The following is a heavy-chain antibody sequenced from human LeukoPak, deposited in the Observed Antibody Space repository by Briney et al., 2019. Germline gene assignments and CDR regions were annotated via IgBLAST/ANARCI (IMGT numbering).Heavy chain of an antibody. J-gene: IGHJ6*03. CDR3: ARDPGDCSSTSCYWHYMDV. CDR1: GYTFTGYY. Sequence: ASVKVSCKASGYTFTGYYMHWVRQAPGQGLEWMGLINPSGTTTNYAQKFRGRVTMTRDLSTSTDYMELSSLRSDDTAVYYCARDPGDCSSTSCYWHYMDVWGKGTTVTVSS. D-gene: IGHD2-2*01. CDR2: INPSGTTT. V-gene: IGHV1-46*01.